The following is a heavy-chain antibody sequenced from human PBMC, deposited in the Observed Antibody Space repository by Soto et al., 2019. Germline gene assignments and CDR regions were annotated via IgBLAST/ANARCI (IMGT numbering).Heavy chain of an antibody. D-gene: IGHD3-22*01. CDR1: GASISSGDYY. V-gene: IGHV4-31*03. CDR3: ATIYDSSGYYYGNNWFDP. J-gene: IGHJ5*02. CDR2: IWHTGST. Sequence: SETLSLTCNVSGASISSGDYYWSWIRQHPGKGLEWIGYIWHTGSTYYNPSLKSRITISVDTSKNQFSLKLSSVTAADTAVYFCATIYDSSGYYYGNNWFDPWGQGTLVTVS.